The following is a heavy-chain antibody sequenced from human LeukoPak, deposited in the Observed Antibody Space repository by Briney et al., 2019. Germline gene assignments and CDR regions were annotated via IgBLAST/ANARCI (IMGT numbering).Heavy chain of an antibody. CDR2: ITPNADRA. Sequence: GGSLRLSCAASGFTFGSYGMSWVRQAPGKGLEWVSFITPNADRASYADSVKGRFTISRDNPRNTLYMQMSSLRDEDTAVYYCAMVHGYYDGSGYWVQWGQGTLVTVSS. V-gene: IGHV3-23*01. CDR1: GFTFGSYG. J-gene: IGHJ1*01. D-gene: IGHD3-22*01. CDR3: AMVHGYYDGSGYWVQ.